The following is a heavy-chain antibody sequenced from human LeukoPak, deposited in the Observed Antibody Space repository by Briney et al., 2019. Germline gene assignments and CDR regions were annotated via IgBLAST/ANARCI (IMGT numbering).Heavy chain of an antibody. CDR2: IHYSGST. CDR3: ARWGSFDSSGYFVVDY. Sequence: SETLSLTCTVSGGSISRYYWNWIRQPPGERLEWIGWIHYSGSTAYNPSLESRVTMSVDTSKNHISLKMTSVTAADTATYYCARWGSFDSSGYFVVDYWGQGALVTVSS. CDR1: GGSISRYY. V-gene: IGHV4-59*01. D-gene: IGHD3-22*01. J-gene: IGHJ4*02.